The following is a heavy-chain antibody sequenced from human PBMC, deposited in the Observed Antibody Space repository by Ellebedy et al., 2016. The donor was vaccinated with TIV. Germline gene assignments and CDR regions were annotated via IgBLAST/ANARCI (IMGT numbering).Heavy chain of an antibody. CDR1: GFTFSNFA. CDR3: AKGRGGGSDSSAPRYYFDY. J-gene: IGHJ4*02. CDR2: ISHTGSRT. D-gene: IGHD3-22*01. V-gene: IGHV3-23*01. Sequence: GESLKISCAASGFTFSNFAMSWVRQPPGKGLEWVSTISHTGSRTYYADSVEGRFTISRDTSKKTLYLQMNSLRAEDTAIYYCAKGRGGGSDSSAPRYYFDYWGLGTLVTVSS.